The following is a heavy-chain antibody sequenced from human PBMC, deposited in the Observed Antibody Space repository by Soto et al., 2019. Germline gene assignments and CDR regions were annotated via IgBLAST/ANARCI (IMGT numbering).Heavy chain of an antibody. CDR2: IYHSGST. Sequence: ETLSLTGAVPGYSISSGYYWGCIRQPPGKGLEWIGSIYHSGSTYYNPSLKSRVTISVDTSKNQFSLKLSSVTAADTAVYYCARERVITFGGRGFYDYWGQGTLVTSPQ. CDR3: ARERVITFGGRGFYDY. CDR1: GYSISSGYY. J-gene: IGHJ4*02. D-gene: IGHD3-16*01. V-gene: IGHV4-38-2*02.